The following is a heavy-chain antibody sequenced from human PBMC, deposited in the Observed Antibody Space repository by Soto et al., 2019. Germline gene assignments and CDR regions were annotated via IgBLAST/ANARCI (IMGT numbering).Heavy chain of an antibody. D-gene: IGHD3-16*01. CDR3: ARALRGRYYYYYGMDV. J-gene: IGHJ6*02. Sequence: EVQLVESGGGLVQPGGSLRLSCAASGFTFSSYDMHWVRQATGKGLEWVSAIGTAGDTYYPGSVKGRFTISRENAKNSLYLQMNSLRAEESAVYYCARALRGRYYYYYGMDVWGQGTTVTVSS. CDR2: IGTAGDT. V-gene: IGHV3-13*01. CDR1: GFTFSSYD.